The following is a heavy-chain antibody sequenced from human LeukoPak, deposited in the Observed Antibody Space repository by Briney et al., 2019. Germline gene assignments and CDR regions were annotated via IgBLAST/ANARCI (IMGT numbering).Heavy chain of an antibody. J-gene: IGHJ4*02. D-gene: IGHD4-17*01. Sequence: GGSLRLSCAASGFIVTKNYMSWVRQAPGKGLEWVSAIYRGDTTEYADSVKGRFIISRDISKNTLYLQMNTVRIEDTAVYYCARDLSEYGDYYFDYWGQGTLVTVSS. CDR3: ARDLSEYGDYYFDY. V-gene: IGHV3-53*01. CDR2: IYRGDTT. CDR1: GFIVTKNY.